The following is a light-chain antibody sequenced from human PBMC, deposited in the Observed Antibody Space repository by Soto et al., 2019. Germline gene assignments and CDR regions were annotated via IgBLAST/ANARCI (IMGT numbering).Light chain of an antibody. CDR3: GSYTHTFWV. J-gene: IGLJ3*02. CDR2: EVT. Sequence: QSALTQPPSASGSPGQSVTISCTGTSSDVGGYNFVSWYQQHPGKAPKLMIYEVTKRPSGVPDRFSGSKSGNTASLTVSGLQAEDEADYYCGSYTHTFWVFGGGTKLTVL. CDR1: SSDVGGYNF. V-gene: IGLV2-8*01.